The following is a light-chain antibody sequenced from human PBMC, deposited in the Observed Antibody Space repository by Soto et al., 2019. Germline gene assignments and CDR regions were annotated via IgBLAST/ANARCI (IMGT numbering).Light chain of an antibody. CDR3: QQYNSYSLT. CDR2: DAS. V-gene: IGKV1-5*01. Sequence: DLPMTQSPSTLSASVGDRVTITCRASQSISSWLAWYQQKPGKAPKLLIYDASSLESGVPSRFSGSGSGTEFTLTISSLQPDDFATYYCQQYNSYSLTFGGVTKVEIK. CDR1: QSISSW. J-gene: IGKJ4*01.